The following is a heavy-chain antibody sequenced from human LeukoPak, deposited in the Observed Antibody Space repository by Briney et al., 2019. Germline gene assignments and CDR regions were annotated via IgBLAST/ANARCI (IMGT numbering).Heavy chain of an antibody. J-gene: IGHJ6*02. Sequence: GASVKVSCKASGYTFTGYDMHWVRQAPGHGLEWMGWINPNSGGTNYAQKFQGRVTMTRDTSISTAYMELSRLRSDDTAVYYCARFGYCSSTSCYEAYYYYGMDVWGQGTTVTVSS. CDR2: INPNSGGT. CDR3: ARFGYCSSTSCYEAYYYYGMDV. D-gene: IGHD2-2*01. CDR1: GYTFTGYD. V-gene: IGHV1-2*02.